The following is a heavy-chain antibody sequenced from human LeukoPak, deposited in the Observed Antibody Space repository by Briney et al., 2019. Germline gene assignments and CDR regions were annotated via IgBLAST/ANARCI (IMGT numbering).Heavy chain of an antibody. D-gene: IGHD1-26*01. CDR1: GYSFTSSW. J-gene: IGHJ4*02. CDR3: ARFSVGGTYYPNY. Sequence: GESLQISSQGSGYSFTSSWIGWVRQMPGKGLEWMGIIYPGDSDTRYSPSFQGQVTISADKSISTAYLQWSSLKASDTAMYYCARFSVGGTYYPNYWGQGTMVSVSS. CDR2: IYPGDSDT. V-gene: IGHV5-51*01.